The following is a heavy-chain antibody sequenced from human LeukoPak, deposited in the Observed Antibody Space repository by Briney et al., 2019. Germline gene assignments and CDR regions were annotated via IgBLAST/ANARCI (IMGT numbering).Heavy chain of an antibody. Sequence: SGGSLRLSCAASGFTFSSYGMHWVRQAPGKGLEWVAVISYDGSNKYYADSVKGRFTIPRDNSKNTLYLQMNSLRAEDTAVYYCAKDEGFAIARVGPYFDYWGQGTLVTVSS. D-gene: IGHD1-26*01. CDR2: ISYDGSNK. CDR3: AKDEGFAIARVGPYFDY. J-gene: IGHJ4*02. V-gene: IGHV3-30*18. CDR1: GFTFSSYG.